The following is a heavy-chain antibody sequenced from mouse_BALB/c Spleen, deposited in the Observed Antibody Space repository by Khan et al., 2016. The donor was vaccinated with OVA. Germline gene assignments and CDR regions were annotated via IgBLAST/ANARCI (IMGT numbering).Heavy chain of an antibody. CDR1: GYTFTDYG. CDR2: ITTYSGDT. Sequence: QVQLKQSGPELVRPGVSVKISCKGSGYTFTDYGMHWVRQSPAKSLEWIGVITTYSGDTNYNQKFKGKATMTVDKSSSTTYMELARLTSEDSAIYYCTRLTLRLDYWGQGTSVNVSS. V-gene: IGHV1S137*01. D-gene: IGHD1-1*01. CDR3: TRLTLRLDY. J-gene: IGHJ4*01.